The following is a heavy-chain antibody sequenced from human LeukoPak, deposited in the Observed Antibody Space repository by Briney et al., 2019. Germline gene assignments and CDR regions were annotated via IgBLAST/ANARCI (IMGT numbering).Heavy chain of an antibody. Sequence: SETLSLTCTVSGGSISGDYWNWIRQPPGKGLEWIGYTSYSGNTDYKPSLRSRVTMSVDTSNNQLSLKLTSATAADTAVYYCARWHSHGRYFGYWGQGALVTVSS. CDR2: TSYSGNT. V-gene: IGHV4-59*01. CDR1: GGSISGDY. CDR3: ARWHSHGRYFGY. D-gene: IGHD1-26*01. J-gene: IGHJ4*02.